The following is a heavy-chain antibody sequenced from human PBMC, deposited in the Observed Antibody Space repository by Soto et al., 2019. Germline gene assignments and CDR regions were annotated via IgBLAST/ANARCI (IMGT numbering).Heavy chain of an antibody. V-gene: IGHV4-31*03. D-gene: IGHD4-4*01. CDR3: ARELSGDYSNYGYFDY. CDR1: GGSISSGGYY. J-gene: IGHJ4*02. Sequence: QVQLQESGPGLVKPSQTLSLTCTVSGGSISSGGYYWSWIRQHPGKGLEWIGYIYYSGSTYHNPSLKSRVTISVDTSKNQFSLKLSSVTAADTAVYYCARELSGDYSNYGYFDYRGQGTLVTVSS. CDR2: IYYSGST.